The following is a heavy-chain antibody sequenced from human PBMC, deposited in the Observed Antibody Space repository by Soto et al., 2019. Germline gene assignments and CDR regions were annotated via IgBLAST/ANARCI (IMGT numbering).Heavy chain of an antibody. CDR1: GFTFSNVW. V-gene: IGHV3-15*07. Sequence: VPVVASGGGLVRPGGSLRLSCAASGFTFSNVWMHWVRQAPGTGLEWVGHIKSKAAGGTTDCAAPVKGRFIISRDDSRNMLFLQMSSLRPEDTAVYYCATYAGGTTGYWGQGTLVTVSS. D-gene: IGHD1-26*01. CDR2: IKSKAAGGTT. CDR3: ATYAGGTTGY. J-gene: IGHJ4*02.